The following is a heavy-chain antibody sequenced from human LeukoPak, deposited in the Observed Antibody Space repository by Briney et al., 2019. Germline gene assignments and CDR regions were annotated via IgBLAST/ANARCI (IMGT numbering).Heavy chain of an antibody. V-gene: IGHV3-53*01. Sequence: GGSLRLSCTVSGFTVSSNSMSWVRQAPGKGLEWVSFIYSDNTHYSDSVKGRFTISRDNSNNTQYLQMNSLRAEDTAVYYCARRAGAYSHPYDYWGQGTLVTVSS. CDR1: GFTVSSNS. CDR3: ARRAGAYSHPYDY. D-gene: IGHD4/OR15-4a*01. J-gene: IGHJ4*02. CDR2: IYSDNT.